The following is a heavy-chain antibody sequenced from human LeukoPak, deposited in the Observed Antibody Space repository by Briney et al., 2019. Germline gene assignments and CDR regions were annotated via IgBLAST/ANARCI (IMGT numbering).Heavy chain of an antibody. CDR2: IYYSGST. CDR3: ARPYYDILTGPIVGAFDI. Sequence: SETLSLTCTVSGGSISSSSYYWGWIRQPPGKGLEWIGSIYYSGSTYYNPSLKSRVTISVDTSKNQFSLKLSSVTAADTAVYYCARPYYDILTGPIVGAFDIWGQGTMVTVSS. J-gene: IGHJ3*02. CDR1: GGSISSSSYY. D-gene: IGHD3-9*01. V-gene: IGHV4-39*01.